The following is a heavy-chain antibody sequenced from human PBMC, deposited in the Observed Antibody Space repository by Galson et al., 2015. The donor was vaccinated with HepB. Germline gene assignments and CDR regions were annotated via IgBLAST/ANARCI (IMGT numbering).Heavy chain of an antibody. CDR2: IIPILGIA. V-gene: IGHV1-69*02. D-gene: IGHD2-15*01. Sequence: SVKVSCKASGGTFSSYTISWVRQAPGQGLEWMGRIIPILGIANYAQKFQGRVTITADKSTSTAYMELSSLRSEDTAVYYCARGGGYCSGGSCYSAYFDYWGQGTLVTVSS. CDR1: GGTFSSYT. J-gene: IGHJ4*02. CDR3: ARGGGYCSGGSCYSAYFDY.